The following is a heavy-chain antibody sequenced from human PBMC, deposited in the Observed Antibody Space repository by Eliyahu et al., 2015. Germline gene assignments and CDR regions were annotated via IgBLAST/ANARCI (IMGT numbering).Heavy chain of an antibody. CDR3: VKGSSGFDY. CDR1: GFTFSSYA. D-gene: IGHD6-19*01. V-gene: IGHV3-64D*08. Sequence: EVQLVESGGGLVQPGGSXXLSCSASGFTFSSYAMXWVRQAXGKGLEYVSAISSNGGSTYYADSVKGRFTISRDNSKNTLYLQMSSLRAEDTAVYYCVKGSSGFDYWGQGTLVTVSS. J-gene: IGHJ4*02. CDR2: ISSNGGST.